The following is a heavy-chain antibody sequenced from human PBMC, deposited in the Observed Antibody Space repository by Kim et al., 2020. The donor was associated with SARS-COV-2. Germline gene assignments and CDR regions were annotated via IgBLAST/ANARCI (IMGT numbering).Heavy chain of an antibody. J-gene: IGHJ2*01. V-gene: IGHV4-34*01. D-gene: IGHD6-13*01. CDR3: ARGRKGIAAAGTRYFDL. Sequence: LKSRVTISVDTSKNQFSLKLSSVTAADTAVYYCARGRKGIAAAGTRYFDLWGRGTLVTVSS.